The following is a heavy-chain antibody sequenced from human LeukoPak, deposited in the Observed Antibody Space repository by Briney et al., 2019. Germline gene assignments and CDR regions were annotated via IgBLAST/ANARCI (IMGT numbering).Heavy chain of an antibody. J-gene: IGHJ6*03. D-gene: IGHD6-6*01. CDR1: GGSFNGYY. CDR3: ARSPSIAARLLYYYMDV. V-gene: IGHV4-34*01. Sequence: PSETLSLTCAVYGGSFNGYYWSWIRQPPGKGLEWIGEINHSGSTNYNPSLKSRVTISVDTSKNQFSLKLSSVTAADTAVYYCARSPSIAARLLYYYMDVWGKGTTVTVSS. CDR2: INHSGST.